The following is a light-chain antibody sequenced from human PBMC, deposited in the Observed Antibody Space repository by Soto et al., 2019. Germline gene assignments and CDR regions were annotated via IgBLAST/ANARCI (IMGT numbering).Light chain of an antibody. J-gene: IGKJ5*01. CDR3: QQYDNLPLI. Sequence: ELVLTQSPGTPSSSPVARATLSCRASQSVSSYLAWYQQKPGQATRLLIYDASNRATGIPARFSGSGSGTDFTFTISSLQPEDFATYYCQQYDNLPLIFGKGTRLDIK. CDR2: DAS. V-gene: IGKV3-11*01. CDR1: QSVSSY.